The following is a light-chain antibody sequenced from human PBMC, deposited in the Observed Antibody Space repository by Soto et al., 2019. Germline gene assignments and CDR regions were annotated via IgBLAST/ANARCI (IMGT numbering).Light chain of an antibody. Sequence: QSVLTQPPSASGTPGPRVTISCSGSSSNIGSNTVNWYQQLPGTAPKLLIHANNQRPSGVPDRFSGSKSGTSASLAISWLQSEEADYYCAAWDDSLNGYVFGTGTKVTVL. CDR3: AAWDDSLNGYV. V-gene: IGLV1-44*01. J-gene: IGLJ1*01. CDR1: SSNIGSNT. CDR2: ANN.